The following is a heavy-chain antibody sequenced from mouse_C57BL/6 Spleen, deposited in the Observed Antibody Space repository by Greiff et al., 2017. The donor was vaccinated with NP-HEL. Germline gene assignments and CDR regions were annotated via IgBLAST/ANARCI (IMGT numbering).Heavy chain of an antibody. CDR2: IYPRSGNT. V-gene: IGHV1-81*01. J-gene: IGHJ2*01. CDR3: ARSNYDYGCDY. D-gene: IGHD2-4*01. CDR1: GYTFTSYG. Sequence: VQLQESGAELARPGASVKLSCKASGYTFTSYGISWVKQRTGQGLEWIGEIYPRSGNTYYNEKFKGKATLTADKSSSTAYMELRSLTSEDSAVYFCARSNYDYGCDYWGQGTTLTVSS.